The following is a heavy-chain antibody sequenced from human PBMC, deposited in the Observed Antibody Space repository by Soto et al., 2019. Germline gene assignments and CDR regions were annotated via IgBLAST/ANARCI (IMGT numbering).Heavy chain of an antibody. CDR2: IDPGAGDS. CDR3: AINGGSGTYYVDY. Sequence: ASVKVSCKATGYTFASYYMHWLRQAPGQGLEWMALIDPGAGDSTYALQFQGRLTMTRDSSSKTVFMELSSLRSEDTAVYYCAINGGSGTYYVDYWGQGTLVTVSS. J-gene: IGHJ4*02. CDR1: GYTFASYY. V-gene: IGHV1-46*01. D-gene: IGHD3-10*01.